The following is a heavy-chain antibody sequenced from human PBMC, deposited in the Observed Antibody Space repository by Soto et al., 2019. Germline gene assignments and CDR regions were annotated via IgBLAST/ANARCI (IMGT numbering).Heavy chain of an antibody. CDR3: ARLGRSSGYYNWFDP. CDR1: GGSISSGAYS. CDR2: IYYSGST. V-gene: IGHV4-39*01. Sequence: PSETLSLTCTVSGGSISSGAYSWSWIRQPPGKGLEWIGSIYYSGSTYYNPSLKSRVTISVDTSKNQFSLKLGSVTAADTAVYYCARLGRSSGYYNWFDPWGQGTLVTVSS. D-gene: IGHD3-22*01. J-gene: IGHJ5*02.